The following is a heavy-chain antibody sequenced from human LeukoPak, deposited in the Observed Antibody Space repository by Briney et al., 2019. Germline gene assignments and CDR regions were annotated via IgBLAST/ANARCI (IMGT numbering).Heavy chain of an antibody. V-gene: IGHV1-46*01. CDR2: INPSGGSA. Sequence: ASVKVSCKASGYTFTDYYMHWVRQAAGQGLEWMGRINPSGGSASYAQKFQGRVTMTRDTSTSTVFMELSSLTFDDTAVYYCARFTGVGIDYWGQGTRVTVAS. D-gene: IGHD2-8*02. CDR3: ARFTGVGIDY. J-gene: IGHJ4*02. CDR1: GYTFTDYY.